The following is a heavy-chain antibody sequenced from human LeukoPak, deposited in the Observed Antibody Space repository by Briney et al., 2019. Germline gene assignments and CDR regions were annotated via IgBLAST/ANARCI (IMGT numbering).Heavy chain of an antibody. V-gene: IGHV3-30*04. CDR2: ISYEGSTK. CDR3: ARAIVAGGNYQGDYYNMDV. D-gene: IGHD4-23*01. J-gene: IGHJ6*02. CDR1: GFTFSSHA. Sequence: AGGSLRLSCAASGFTFSSHAMHWVRQAPGEGLEWVALISYEGSTKYYPDSVRGRFTISRDNSKNTLYLQINSLRAEDTAVYYCARAIVAGGNYQGDYYNMDVWGQGTTVTVSS.